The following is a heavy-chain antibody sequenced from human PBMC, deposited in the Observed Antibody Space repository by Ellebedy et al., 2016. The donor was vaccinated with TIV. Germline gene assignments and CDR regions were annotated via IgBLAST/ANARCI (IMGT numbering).Heavy chain of an antibody. J-gene: IGHJ6*02. V-gene: IGHV3-74*01. CDR3: ARDRRGLGL. CDR2: INSDGRST. Sequence: GESLKIPCAAPGFPFNIYRMHWVRQVPGKGLVWVSRINSDGRSTSYADFVKGRFTISRDNSKNTLYLHMNDLRVEDTAVYYCARDRRGLGLWGQGTTVTVSS. CDR1: GFPFNIYR.